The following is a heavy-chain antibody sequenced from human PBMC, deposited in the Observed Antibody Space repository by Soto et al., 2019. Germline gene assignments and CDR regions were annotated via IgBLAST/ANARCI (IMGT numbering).Heavy chain of an antibody. CDR3: ARLPRDCNKTSCYYADH. J-gene: IGHJ4*02. V-gene: IGHV5-51*01. D-gene: IGHD3-22*01. CDR1: GYDFNTNW. CDR2: MYPGDSDT. Sequence: GESLKISCRGSGYDFNTNWFGWVRQLPGRGPEWVGIMYPGDSDTRLHPSLQGHVTLSADVTVSTAFLQWRTLKTSDSGMYFCARLPRDCNKTSCYYADHWGQGTSVPVSS.